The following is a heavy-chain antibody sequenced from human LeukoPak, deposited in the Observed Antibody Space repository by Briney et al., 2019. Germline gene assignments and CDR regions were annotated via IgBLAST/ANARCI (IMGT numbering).Heavy chain of an antibody. Sequence: ASVKVSCKASGYTFTSYDINWVRQATGQGLEWMGWMNPNSGNTNYAQKLQGRVTMTTDTSTSTAYMELRSLRSDDTAVYYCARIDSSGYCFDYWGQGTLVTVSS. J-gene: IGHJ4*02. CDR2: MNPNSGNT. CDR1: GYTFTSYD. V-gene: IGHV1-18*01. D-gene: IGHD3-22*01. CDR3: ARIDSSGYCFDY.